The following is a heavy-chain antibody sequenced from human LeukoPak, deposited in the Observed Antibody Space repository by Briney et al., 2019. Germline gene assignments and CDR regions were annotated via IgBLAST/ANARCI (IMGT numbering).Heavy chain of an antibody. CDR1: GGSFSGYY. V-gene: IGHV4-34*01. Sequence: SETLSLTCAVYGGSFSGYYWTWIRQPPGKGLEWIGEINHSGSTNYNPSLKSRVTISVDTSKNQFSLKLSSVTAADTAVYYCARGRWGRIQNYFDYWGQGTLVTVSS. D-gene: IGHD2/OR15-2a*01. J-gene: IGHJ4*02. CDR3: ARGRWGRIQNYFDY. CDR2: INHSGST.